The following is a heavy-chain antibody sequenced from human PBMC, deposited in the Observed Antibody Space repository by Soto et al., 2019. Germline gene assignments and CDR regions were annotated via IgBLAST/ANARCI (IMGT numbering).Heavy chain of an antibody. CDR3: AREEESVGSPPSRFHP. CDR1: GFTFGKYW. CDR2: IKQDGSEK. V-gene: IGHV3-7*03. D-gene: IGHD3-10*01. J-gene: IGHJ5*02. Sequence: EVQLVESGGGLVQPGGSLRLSCVGSGFTFGKYWMDWLRQTPGKGLEWVANIKQDGSEKFYVDSVRGRFTISRDNAKNSVYLEMNRLRDDDTGVYYCAREEESVGSPPSRFHPWGQAVQVTVSS.